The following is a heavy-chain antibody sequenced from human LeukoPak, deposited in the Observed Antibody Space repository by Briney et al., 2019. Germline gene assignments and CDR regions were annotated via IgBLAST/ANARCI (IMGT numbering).Heavy chain of an antibody. CDR2: IIPIFGTA. CDR1: GGTFSSYA. J-gene: IGHJ6*02. V-gene: IGHV1-69*13. CDR3: ARDLVVPAAMPNYYYYGMDV. D-gene: IGHD2-2*01. Sequence: SVKVSCKASGGTFSSYAISWVRQAPGQGLEWMGGIIPIFGTANYAQKFQGRVTITADESTSTAYMELSSLRSEDTAVYCCARDLVVPAAMPNYYYYGMDVWGQGTTVTVSS.